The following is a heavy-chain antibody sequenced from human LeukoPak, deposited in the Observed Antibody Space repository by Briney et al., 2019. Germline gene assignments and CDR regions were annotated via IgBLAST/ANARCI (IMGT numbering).Heavy chain of an antibody. D-gene: IGHD2-8*01. CDR2: ISSSSSYM. Sequence: PGGSLRLSCAASGFTFSSYSMNWVRQAPGKGLEWVSSISSSSSYMYYADSVKGRFTISRDNAKNSLYLQMNSLRAEDTAVYYCARAQYCTNGVCYRWRGSYYYMDVWGKGTTVTVSS. V-gene: IGHV3-21*01. CDR1: GFTFSSYS. CDR3: ARAQYCTNGVCYRWRGSYYYMDV. J-gene: IGHJ6*03.